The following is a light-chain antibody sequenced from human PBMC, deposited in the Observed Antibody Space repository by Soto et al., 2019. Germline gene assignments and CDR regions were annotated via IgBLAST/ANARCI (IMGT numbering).Light chain of an antibody. V-gene: IGKV3-11*01. CDR2: DAS. Sequence: EIVLTQSPATLSLSPGERATLSCRASQSVSSYLAWYQQKPGQAPRLLIYDASNRATGIPPRFSGSGSGTDFTLTSSSLEPEDFAVYFCQQRSIWPLTFGGGTKVEI. J-gene: IGKJ4*01. CDR1: QSVSSY. CDR3: QQRSIWPLT.